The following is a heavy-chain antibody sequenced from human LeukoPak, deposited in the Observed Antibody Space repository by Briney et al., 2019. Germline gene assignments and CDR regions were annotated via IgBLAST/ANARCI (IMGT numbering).Heavy chain of an antibody. V-gene: IGHV4-31*03. D-gene: IGHD6-13*01. CDR3: AKGGIAAAGMEWEDYYYGMDV. J-gene: IGHJ6*02. Sequence: SQTLSLTCTVSGGSISSGGYYWSWIRQHPGKGLEWIGYIYYSGSTYYNPSLKSRVTISVDASKNQFSLKLSSVTAADTAVYYCAKGGIAAAGMEWEDYYYGMDVWGQGTTVTVSS. CDR1: GGSISSGGYY. CDR2: IYYSGST.